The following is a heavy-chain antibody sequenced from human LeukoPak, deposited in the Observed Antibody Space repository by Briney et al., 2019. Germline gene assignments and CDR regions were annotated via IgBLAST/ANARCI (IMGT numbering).Heavy chain of an antibody. Sequence: GGSLRLSCAASGFTFGSYDMHWVRQATGKGLEWVSAIGTAGDTYYPGSVKGRFTISRENAKNSLYLQMNSLRAGDTAVYYCARGIRGSSWLDPSPFGYWGQGTLVTVSS. D-gene: IGHD6-13*01. V-gene: IGHV3-13*01. J-gene: IGHJ4*02. CDR2: IGTAGDT. CDR1: GFTFGSYD. CDR3: ARGIRGSSWLDPSPFGY.